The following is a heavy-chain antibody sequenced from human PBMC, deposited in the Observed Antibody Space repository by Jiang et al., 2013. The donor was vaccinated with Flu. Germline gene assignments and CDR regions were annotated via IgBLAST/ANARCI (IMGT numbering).Heavy chain of an antibody. CDR2: IKQDGSEK. D-gene: IGHD2-15*01. J-gene: IGHJ4*02. Sequence: NIKQDGSEKYYVDSVKGRFTISRDNAKNTLYLQMNSLRAEDTAVYYCAKSGGSYLLDYWGQGTLVTVSS. V-gene: IGHV3-7*01. CDR3: AKSGGSYLLDY.